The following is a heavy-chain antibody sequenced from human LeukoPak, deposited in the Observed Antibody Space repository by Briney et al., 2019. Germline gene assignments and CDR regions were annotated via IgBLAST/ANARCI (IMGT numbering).Heavy chain of an antibody. CDR1: GYTFTSYD. CDR2: MNPNSGNT. Sequence: ASVKVSCKASGYTFTSYDINWVRQAPGQGLEWMGWMNPNSGNTVYAQKFQGRVTMTRKTSISTAYMELSSLRSEDTAVYYCARGQNYYGSGSSDYWGQGTLVTVSS. D-gene: IGHD3-10*01. CDR3: ARGQNYYGSGSSDY. V-gene: IGHV1-8*01. J-gene: IGHJ4*02.